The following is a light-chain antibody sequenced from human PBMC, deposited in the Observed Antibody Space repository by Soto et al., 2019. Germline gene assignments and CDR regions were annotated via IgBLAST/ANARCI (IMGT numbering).Light chain of an antibody. CDR3: QQRFDWPKIT. CDR1: QSVSSSY. Sequence: EIVITQSPGTLSLSPGERATLSCRASQSVSSSYLAWYQQKPGQAPRLLIHGATTRATGIPARFSGSGSGTDFTLTISSLEPEDFGVFYCQQRFDWPKITFGQGTRLEIK. V-gene: IGKV3D-20*02. J-gene: IGKJ5*01. CDR2: GAT.